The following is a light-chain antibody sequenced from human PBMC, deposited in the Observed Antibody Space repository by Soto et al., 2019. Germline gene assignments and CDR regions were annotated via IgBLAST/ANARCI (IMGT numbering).Light chain of an antibody. Sequence: EIQMTQYPSSLSASVGDRVTITCRASQGIRNDLGWYQQKPGKAPKLLIYDASSLESGVPSRFSGSGSGTEFTLTISSLQPDDFATYYCQQYNSYWTFGQGTKVDIK. CDR1: QGIRND. CDR3: QQYNSYWT. J-gene: IGKJ1*01. CDR2: DAS. V-gene: IGKV1-17*01.